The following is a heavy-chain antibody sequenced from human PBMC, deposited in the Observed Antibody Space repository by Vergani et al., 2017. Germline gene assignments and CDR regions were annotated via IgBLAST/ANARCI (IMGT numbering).Heavy chain of an antibody. CDR2: IWYDGSNK. Sequence: QVQLVESEGGVVQPGRSLTLSCVASGFTFSSHGMHWVRQAPGKGLEWVAVIWYDGSNKYYGDSVKGRFTISRDNSKNTLYLQMNSLRAEDTAVYYCARGGGPTGDSVYYYYMDVWGKGTTVTVSS. V-gene: IGHV3-33*01. J-gene: IGHJ6*03. CDR1: GFTFSSHG. CDR3: ARGGGPTGDSVYYYYMDV. D-gene: IGHD7-27*01.